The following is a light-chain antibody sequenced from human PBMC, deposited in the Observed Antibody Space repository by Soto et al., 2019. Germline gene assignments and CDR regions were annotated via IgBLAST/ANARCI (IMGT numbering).Light chain of an antibody. J-gene: IGKJ2*01. CDR2: AAS. CDR1: QSISSY. V-gene: IGKV1-39*01. Sequence: DIQMTQSPSSLSASVGDRVTITCRASQSISSYLNWYQRKPGKAPKLLIYAASSLQSGGPSRFSGSGSGTDFTLTISSLQPEDFATYYCQQSNSSPYTFGQGTKLEIK. CDR3: QQSNSSPYT.